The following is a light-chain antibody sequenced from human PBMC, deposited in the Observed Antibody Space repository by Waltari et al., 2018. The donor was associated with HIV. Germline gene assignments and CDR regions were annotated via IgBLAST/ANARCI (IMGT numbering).Light chain of an antibody. CDR3: ASWDDSLNGYV. Sequence: QSVLTQPPSASGTPGQRVTISCSGSSSNIGTNTANWYQQLPGTAPKLLIYSYNQRPSGVPDRFSGSKSGTSASLAISGLQSEDEADYYCASWDDSLNGYVFGTGTKVTVL. CDR1: SSNIGTNT. V-gene: IGLV1-44*01. J-gene: IGLJ1*01. CDR2: SYN.